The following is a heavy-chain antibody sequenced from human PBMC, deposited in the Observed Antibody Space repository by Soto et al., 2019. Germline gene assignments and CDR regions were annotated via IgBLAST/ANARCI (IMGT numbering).Heavy chain of an antibody. Sequence: QVQLQESGPGLVKPSGTLSLTCAVSGGSISSSNWWSWVRQPPGKGLVLIGEIYHSGSTNYNPSLKSRVTISVDTSKNQFSLKLSSVTAADTAVYYCARYVVVAATGWFDPWGQGTLVTVSS. CDR1: GGSISSSNW. V-gene: IGHV4-4*02. J-gene: IGHJ5*02. D-gene: IGHD2-15*01. CDR3: ARYVVVAATGWFDP. CDR2: IYHSGST.